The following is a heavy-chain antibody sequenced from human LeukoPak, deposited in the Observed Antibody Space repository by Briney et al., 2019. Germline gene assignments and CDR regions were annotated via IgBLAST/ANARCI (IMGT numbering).Heavy chain of an antibody. CDR2: IYYSGST. CDR3: ARQGPKGQYSGSYYRFTADAFDI. D-gene: IGHD1-26*01. Sequence: PSETLSLTCTVSGGSISSSSYYWGWIRQPPGKGLEWIGSIYYSGSTYCNPSLKSRVTISVDTSKNQFSLKLSSVTAADTAVYYCARQGPKGQYSGSYYRFTADAFDIWGQGTMVTVSS. V-gene: IGHV4-39*01. CDR1: GGSISSSSYY. J-gene: IGHJ3*02.